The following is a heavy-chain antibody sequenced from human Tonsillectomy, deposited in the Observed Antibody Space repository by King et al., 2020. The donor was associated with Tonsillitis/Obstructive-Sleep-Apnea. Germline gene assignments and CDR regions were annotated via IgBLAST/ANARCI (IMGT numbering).Heavy chain of an antibody. V-gene: IGHV3-48*03. CDR2: LSVSGGTI. J-gene: IGHJ4*02. D-gene: IGHD1-26*01. Sequence: VQLVESGGGWDHPGGSLRPSFPAPGFPFVGIEWTGVRQPPGKGREGVPSLSVSGGTIFYADSVKGGFTISRDNAKNSLYLQMNSLRAEDTAVYYCASGSPRSYYFDYWGQGTLVTVSS. CDR1: GFPFVGI. CDR3: ASGSPRSYYFDY.